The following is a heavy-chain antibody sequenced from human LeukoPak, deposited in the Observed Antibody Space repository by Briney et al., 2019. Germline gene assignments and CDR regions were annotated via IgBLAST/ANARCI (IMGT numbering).Heavy chain of an antibody. V-gene: IGHV4-39*02. CDR2: IYYSGST. CDR1: GDSISTRTYH. D-gene: IGHD1-26*01. J-gene: IGHJ4*02. CDR3: AREYSGSFQYYFDF. Sequence: ASETLSLTCTVSGDSISTRTYHWGWIRQPPGKGLEWIGTIYYSGSTYYNASLKSRVAISVDTSKNQFSLNLSSVTAADTAVYYCAREYSGSFQYYFDFWGQGTLVTVSS.